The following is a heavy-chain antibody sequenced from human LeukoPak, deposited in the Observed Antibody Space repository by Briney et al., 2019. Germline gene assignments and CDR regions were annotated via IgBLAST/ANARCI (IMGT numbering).Heavy chain of an antibody. CDR1: GDSISTYS. D-gene: IGHD3-10*01. J-gene: IGHJ3*02. CDR2: VYYTGNT. CDR3: VRAGGLPRDDAFDM. V-gene: IGHV4-59*01. Sequence: SETLSLTCTVSGDSISTYSWTWIRQPPGKGLEWIGFVYYTGNTKYNPSLKSRVTISVDTSKNQFSLKLSSVITADTAVYYCVRAGGLPRDDAFDMWGQGTMVTVSS.